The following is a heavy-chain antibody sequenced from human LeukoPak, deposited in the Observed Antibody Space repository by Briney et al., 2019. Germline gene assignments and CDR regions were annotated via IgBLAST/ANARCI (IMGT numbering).Heavy chain of an antibody. CDR2: ISYIGST. CDR1: ADPFSSHY. CDR3: ARDLVTVTKGFDI. V-gene: IGHV4-59*11. Sequence: SETLSLTCAVSADPFSSHYWTWIRQPPGKGLEWIGYISYIGSTNYNPSLKSRVTISIDTSKNQFSLKLSSVTAADTAVYYCARDLVTVTKGFDIWGQGTMVSVSS. J-gene: IGHJ3*02. D-gene: IGHD4-17*01.